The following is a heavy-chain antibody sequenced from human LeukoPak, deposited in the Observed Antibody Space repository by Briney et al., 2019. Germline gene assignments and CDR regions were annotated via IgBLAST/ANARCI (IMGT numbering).Heavy chain of an antibody. Sequence: SETLSLTCTVSGGSISSYYWSWIRQPPGKGLEWIGYIYYSGSTNYNPSLKSRVTISVDTSKNQLSLRLSSVTAADTAVYYCARGVNSGYFDYCGQGTLVTVSS. D-gene: IGHD1-26*01. J-gene: IGHJ4*02. CDR1: GGSISSYY. CDR2: IYYSGST. CDR3: ARGVNSGYFDY. V-gene: IGHV4-59*01.